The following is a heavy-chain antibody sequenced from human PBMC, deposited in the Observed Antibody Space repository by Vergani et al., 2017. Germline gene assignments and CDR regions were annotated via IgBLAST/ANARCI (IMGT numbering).Heavy chain of an antibody. CDR3: ARFLTGTTIYYYYGMDV. Sequence: QVQLQESGPGLVKPSETLSLTCTVSGYSISSGYYWGWIRQPPGKGLEWIGSIYHSGSTYYNPSLKSRVTISVDKSKNQFSLKLSSVTAADTAVYYCARFLTGTTIYYYYGMDVWGQXP. CDR1: GYSISSGYY. V-gene: IGHV4-38-2*02. J-gene: IGHJ6*02. D-gene: IGHD1-20*01. CDR2: IYHSGST.